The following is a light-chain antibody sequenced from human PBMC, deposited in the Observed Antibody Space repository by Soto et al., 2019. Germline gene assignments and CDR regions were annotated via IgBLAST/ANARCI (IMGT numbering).Light chain of an antibody. Sequence: QSALTQPASVSGSPGQSITISCTGTSSDVGGYNYVSWYQQHPGKAPKLMIYDVINRPSGVSNRFSGSKSGNTASLTISGLQAEDEADYYCSSYTSSSTRVFGGGPKVTVL. CDR3: SSYTSSSTRV. CDR1: SSDVGGYNY. V-gene: IGLV2-14*01. J-gene: IGLJ2*01. CDR2: DVI.